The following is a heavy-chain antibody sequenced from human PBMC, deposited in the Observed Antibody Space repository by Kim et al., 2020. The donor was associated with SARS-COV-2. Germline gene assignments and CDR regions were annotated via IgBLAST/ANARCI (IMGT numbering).Heavy chain of an antibody. D-gene: IGHD6-13*01. CDR3: AREGGAAADKWFDP. Sequence: ASVKGRFTISRDNSKNTLYLQMNSLRAEDTAVYYCAREGGAAADKWFDPWGQGTLVTVSS. J-gene: IGHJ5*02. V-gene: IGHV3-30*07.